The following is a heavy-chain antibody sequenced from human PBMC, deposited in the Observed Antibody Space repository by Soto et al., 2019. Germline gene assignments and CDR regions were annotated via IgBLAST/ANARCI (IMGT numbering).Heavy chain of an antibody. D-gene: IGHD6-19*01. CDR1: GFTFSSYA. CDR2: ISYDGSNK. V-gene: IGHV3-30-3*01. CDR3: ARKYSSVWYYYYGMDV. J-gene: IGHJ6*02. Sequence: GGSLRLSCAASGFTFSSYAMHWVRQAPGKGLEWVAVISYDGSNKYYADSVKGRFTISRDNSKNTLYLQMNSLRAEDTAVYYCARKYSSVWYYYYGMDVWGQGTTVTGTS.